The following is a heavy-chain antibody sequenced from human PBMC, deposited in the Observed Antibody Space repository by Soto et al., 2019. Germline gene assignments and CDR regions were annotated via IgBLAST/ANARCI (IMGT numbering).Heavy chain of an antibody. CDR2: IWYDGSNK. CDR3: ARDLSSYGPAANSYYGMDV. Sequence: GGSLRLSCAASGFTFSSYGMHWVRQAPGKGLEWVAVIWYDGSNKYYADSVKGRFTISRDNSKNTLYLQMNSLRAEDTAVYYCARDLSSYGPAANSYYGMDVWGQGTTVTVSS. D-gene: IGHD2-2*01. V-gene: IGHV3-33*01. J-gene: IGHJ6*02. CDR1: GFTFSSYG.